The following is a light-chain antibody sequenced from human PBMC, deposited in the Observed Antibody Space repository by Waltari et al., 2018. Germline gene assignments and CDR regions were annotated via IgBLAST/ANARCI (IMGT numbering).Light chain of an antibody. CDR2: GAS. V-gene: IGKV3-15*01. Sequence: EVVMTQSPAALSVSPGERVTLSCKASQNIDNNLAWYQQKPGQGPRLLSYGASTRATGVPARFSGSGSGTEFTLTISSLQSEDCAVFYCQQYNRWPPLTFGGGTKVEIK. CDR1: QNIDNN. J-gene: IGKJ4*01. CDR3: QQYNRWPPLT.